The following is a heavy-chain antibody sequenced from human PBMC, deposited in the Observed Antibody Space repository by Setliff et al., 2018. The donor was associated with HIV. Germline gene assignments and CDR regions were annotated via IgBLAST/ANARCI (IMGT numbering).Heavy chain of an antibody. CDR2: INAANGHA. V-gene: IGHV1-3*01. CDR1: GFTFSKSA. J-gene: IGHJ5*01. D-gene: IGHD3-10*01. CDR3: ARTYYDPGKSVLDS. Sequence: ASVKVSCKASGFTFSKSAIHWVRQAPGQRLELMAWINAANGHAKSSQKFQGKVTITRDTSATIAYMELSSLTSEDTALYFCARTYYDPGKSVLDSWGQGTLVTVSS.